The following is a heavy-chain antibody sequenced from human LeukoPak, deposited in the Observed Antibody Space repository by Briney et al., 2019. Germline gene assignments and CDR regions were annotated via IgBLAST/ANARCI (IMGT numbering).Heavy chain of an antibody. CDR1: GYTFTSYY. D-gene: IGHD6-19*01. J-gene: IGHJ6*02. V-gene: IGHV1-46*01. Sequence: ASVKVSCKASGYTFTSYYMHWVRQAPGQGLEWMGIINPSGGSTSYAQKFQGRVTITADKSTSTAYMELSSLRSEDTAVYYCARDVLGIAVAGNYYYYYGMDVWGQGTTVTVSS. CDR2: INPSGGST. CDR3: ARDVLGIAVAGNYYYYYGMDV.